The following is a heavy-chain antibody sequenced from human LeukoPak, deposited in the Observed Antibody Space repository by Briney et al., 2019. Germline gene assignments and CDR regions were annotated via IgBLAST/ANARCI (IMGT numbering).Heavy chain of an antibody. D-gene: IGHD3-10*01. CDR2: INHSGST. CDR1: GGSLSGYY. V-gene: IGHV4-34*01. Sequence: SETLSLTCAVYGGSLSGYYWSCIRQPPGKGLEWSGEINHSGSTNYNPSLKSRATISLDTSKNQFSLKLSSVTAADTAVYYCARGQFYGSGSYPTYYYYYYGMDVWGQGTTVTVSS. CDR3: ARGQFYGSGSYPTYYYYYYGMDV. J-gene: IGHJ6*02.